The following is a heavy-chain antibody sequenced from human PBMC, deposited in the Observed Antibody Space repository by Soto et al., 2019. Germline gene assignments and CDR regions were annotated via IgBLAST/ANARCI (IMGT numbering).Heavy chain of an antibody. V-gene: IGHV3-30*18. D-gene: IGHD6-13*01. CDR3: AKALAWDGSSAYYFDY. Sequence: QVQLVESGGGVVQPGRSLRLSCAASGFTFSSYGMHWVCQAPGKGLEWVAVISYDGSNKYYADSVKGRFTISRDNSKNTLYLQMNSLRAEDTAVYYCAKALAWDGSSAYYFDYWGQGTLVTVSS. CDR1: GFTFSSYG. J-gene: IGHJ4*02. CDR2: ISYDGSNK.